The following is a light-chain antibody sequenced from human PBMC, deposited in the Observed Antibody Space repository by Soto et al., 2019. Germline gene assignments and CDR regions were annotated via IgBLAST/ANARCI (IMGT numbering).Light chain of an antibody. V-gene: IGKV1-39*01. CDR3: QQSYTTWT. CDR1: QSISSY. J-gene: IGKJ1*01. Sequence: DIQMTQSPSSLSASVGERVTITCRASQSISSYLNWYQQKPGKAPKLLIYAASSLQSGVPSRFSGSGSGTDFTLTISSLQPEDFATYYCQQSYTTWTFGQGTKVDNK. CDR2: AAS.